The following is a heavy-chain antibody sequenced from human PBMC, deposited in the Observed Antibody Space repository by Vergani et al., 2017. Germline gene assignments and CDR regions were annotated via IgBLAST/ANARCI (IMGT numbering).Heavy chain of an antibody. D-gene: IGHD1-26*01. J-gene: IGHJ6*02. CDR1: GFTFSTFN. Sequence: LESGGGLVQPGGSIRLSCFGSGFTFSTFNMHWVRQIPGKGLEYISGFSSDGKSTNYAKSVKGRFIVTRDNSKNSLHLQMGNLRVEDTGIYYCSKDWQYTAPWERGYFHVRDVWGQGTTVSVSS. CDR3: SKDWQYTAPWERGYFHVRDV. V-gene: IGHV3-64*01. CDR2: FSSDGKST.